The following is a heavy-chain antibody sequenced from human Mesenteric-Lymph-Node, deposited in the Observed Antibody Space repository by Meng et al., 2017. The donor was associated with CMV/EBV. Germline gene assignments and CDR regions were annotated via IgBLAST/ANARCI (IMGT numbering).Heavy chain of an antibody. CDR3: ARGLAPTDY. Sequence: LSLTCAVCGGSFSGYPWSWIRQPPGKGLDWIGKVNHSGGTNYNPSLTSRVTISVDTSKDQFSLKLSSVTAADTAVYYCARGLAPTDYWGQGTLVTVSS. V-gene: IGHV4-34*01. CDR2: VNHSGGT. CDR1: GGSFSGYP. J-gene: IGHJ4*02.